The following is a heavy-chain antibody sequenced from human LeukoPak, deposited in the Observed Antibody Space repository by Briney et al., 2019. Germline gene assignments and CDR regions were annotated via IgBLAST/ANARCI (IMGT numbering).Heavy chain of an antibody. Sequence: PGGSLRLSCAASGFTFSSYSMNWVRQAPGKGLEWVSYISSSSSTIYYADSVKGRFTISRDNAKNSLYLQMNSLRAEDTAVYYCARDGTYDFWSGYYPHRWFDPWGQGTLVTVSS. D-gene: IGHD3-3*01. V-gene: IGHV3-48*04. J-gene: IGHJ5*02. CDR2: ISSSSSTI. CDR1: GFTFSSYS. CDR3: ARDGTYDFWSGYYPHRWFDP.